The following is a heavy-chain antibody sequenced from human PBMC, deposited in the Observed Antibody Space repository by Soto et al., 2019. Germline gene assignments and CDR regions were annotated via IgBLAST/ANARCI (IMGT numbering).Heavy chain of an antibody. Sequence: QVQLQESGPGLVKPSQTLSLTCTVSGGSINSAGYYWSWLRQHPGQGLEWIGNIYYSGSTNSNPSPKRRVTISTDTSKNHFSLNLSSVTAADTAVYYCARVQTIFGIITVFDYWGQGTLVTVSS. CDR2: IYYSGST. CDR3: ARVQTIFGIITVFDY. V-gene: IGHV4-31*03. CDR1: GGSINSAGYY. J-gene: IGHJ4*02. D-gene: IGHD3-3*01.